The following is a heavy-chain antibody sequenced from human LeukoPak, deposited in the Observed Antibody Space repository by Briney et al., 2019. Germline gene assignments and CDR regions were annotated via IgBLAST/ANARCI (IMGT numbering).Heavy chain of an antibody. J-gene: IGHJ4*02. CDR3: AKDQRSSGWYDLFDY. CDR1: GFTFSTYG. Sequence: GGSLRLSCAASGFTFSTYGMHWVRQAPSKGLEWVAFITNEGSNKYYTDSVKGRFTISRDNSKNTLYLQMNSLRAEDTAVYYCAKDQRSSGWYDLFDYWGQGTLVTVSS. D-gene: IGHD6-19*01. V-gene: IGHV3-30*02. CDR2: ITNEGSNK.